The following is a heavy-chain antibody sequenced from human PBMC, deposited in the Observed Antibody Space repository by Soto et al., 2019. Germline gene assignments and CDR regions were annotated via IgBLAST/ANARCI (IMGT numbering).Heavy chain of an antibody. CDR2: IIPIFGTA. CDR1: GGTFSSYA. D-gene: IGHD5-12*01. CDR3: ARGKGDGYNPYYYYYGMDV. V-gene: IGHV1-69*06. Sequence: QVQLVQSGAEVKKPGSSVKVSCKASGGTFSSYAISWVRQAPGQGLEWMGGIIPIFGTANYAQKFQGRVTITADKSTSTAYMEVSSLRSEDTAVYYCARGKGDGYNPYYYYYGMDVWGQGTTVTVSS. J-gene: IGHJ6*02.